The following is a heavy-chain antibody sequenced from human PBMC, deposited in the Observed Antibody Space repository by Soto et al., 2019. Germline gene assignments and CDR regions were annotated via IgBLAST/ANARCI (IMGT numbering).Heavy chain of an antibody. J-gene: IGHJ5*02. Sequence: ASVKVSCKASGYTFTRYTMNWVRQAPGQRLEWMGWINTDNGNTKSSQKFQDRVIITRDTSASTAYMDLSSLRSEDTAVYYCARGIATGQLDPWGQGTLVTVSS. V-gene: IGHV1-3*04. CDR1: GYTFTRYT. CDR2: INTDNGNT. CDR3: ARGIATGQLDP. D-gene: IGHD2-15*01.